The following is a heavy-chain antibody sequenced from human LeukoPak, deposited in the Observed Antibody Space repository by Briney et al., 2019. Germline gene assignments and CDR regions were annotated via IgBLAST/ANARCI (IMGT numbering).Heavy chain of an antibody. Sequence: SETLSLTCAVYGGSFSGYYWSWIRQPPGKGLEWIGEINHSGSTNYNPSLKSRVTISVDTSKNQFSLKLSSVTAADTAVYYCARHAYDSSGYYGGSSAFDIWGQGTMVTVSS. CDR3: ARHAYDSSGYYGGSSAFDI. CDR2: INHSGST. V-gene: IGHV4-34*01. J-gene: IGHJ3*02. CDR1: GGSFSGYY. D-gene: IGHD3-22*01.